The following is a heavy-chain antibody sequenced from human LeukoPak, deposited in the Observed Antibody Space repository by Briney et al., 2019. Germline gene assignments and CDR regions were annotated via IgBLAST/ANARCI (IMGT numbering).Heavy chain of an antibody. D-gene: IGHD6-13*01. Sequence: GGSLRLSCAASGFTFSSYAMSWVRQAPGKGLEWVSAISGSGGSTYYAESVKGRFTISRDNSKNTLYLQMNSLRAEDTAVYYCAKIPGSSWYDGPIDYWGQGTLVTVSS. CDR1: GFTFSSYA. J-gene: IGHJ4*02. V-gene: IGHV3-23*01. CDR2: ISGSGGST. CDR3: AKIPGSSWYDGPIDY.